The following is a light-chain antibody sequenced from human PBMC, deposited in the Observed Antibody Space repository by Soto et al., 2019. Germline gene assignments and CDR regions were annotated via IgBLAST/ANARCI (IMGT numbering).Light chain of an antibody. CDR2: EAS. Sequence: EIVLTQSQATLSLSPGERATLSCRASQSVSSYLAWYQQKPGQAPRLLIYEASNRATGIPARFSGSGSGTDFTLTISSLEPEDFAVYYCQQRSTWPITFGQGTLLEV. V-gene: IGKV3-11*01. CDR3: QQRSTWPIT. J-gene: IGKJ5*01. CDR1: QSVSSY.